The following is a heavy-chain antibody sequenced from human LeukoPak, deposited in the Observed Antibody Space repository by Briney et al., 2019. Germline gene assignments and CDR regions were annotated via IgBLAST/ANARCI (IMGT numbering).Heavy chain of an antibody. D-gene: IGHD6-13*01. CDR3: ARGLTRGGSSWYFDY. J-gene: IGHJ4*02. V-gene: IGHV5-51*01. CDR1: GYSFTSYW. Sequence: GESLKISCRGSGYSFTSYWIGWVRQMPGKGPEWMGIIYPGDSDTRYSPSFQGQVTISADKSISTAYLQWSSLKASDTAMYYCARGLTRGGSSWYFDYWGQGTLVTVSS. CDR2: IYPGDSDT.